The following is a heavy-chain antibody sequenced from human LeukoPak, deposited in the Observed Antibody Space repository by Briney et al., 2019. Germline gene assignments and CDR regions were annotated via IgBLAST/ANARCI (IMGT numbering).Heavy chain of an antibody. V-gene: IGHV3-30-3*01. J-gene: IGHJ4*02. CDR3: ARGLEFLTFDY. D-gene: IGHD3-16*01. CDR2: ISYDGSNK. Sequence: GGSLRLSCAASGFTFSSYAMHWVRQAPGKGLEWVAVISYDGSNKYYADSVKGRFTISRDNSKNTLYLQMNSLRAEDTAVYYCARGLEFLTFDYWGQGTLVTVSS. CDR1: GFTFSSYA.